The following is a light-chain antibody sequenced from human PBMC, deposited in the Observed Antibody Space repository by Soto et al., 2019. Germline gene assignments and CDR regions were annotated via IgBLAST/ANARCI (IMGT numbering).Light chain of an antibody. J-gene: IGLJ3*02. CDR3: TSYVGNDIWV. V-gene: IGLV2-8*01. CDR1: SSDVGAYNY. CDR2: EVT. Sequence: QSALTQPPSSSGSPGQSVTISCTGTSSDVGAYNYVSWYQQYPGKAPKLMIYEVTKRPSGVPDRFSGSKSGNTASRTVSGLQAEDDADYYCTSYVGNDIWVFGGGTKLTVL.